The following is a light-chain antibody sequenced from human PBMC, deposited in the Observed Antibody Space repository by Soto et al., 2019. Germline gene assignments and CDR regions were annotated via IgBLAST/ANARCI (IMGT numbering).Light chain of an antibody. CDR3: QQYGSSPLMYT. J-gene: IGKJ2*01. CDR2: GAS. Sequence: EIVLTQSPGTLSLSPGERATLSCRASQSVSSNYVTWYQQKPGQAPRLLIYGASSRATGIPDRFSGSGSGTDFTLTISRLEPEDFAVYYCQQYGSSPLMYTFGQGTKLEIK. V-gene: IGKV3-20*01. CDR1: QSVSSNY.